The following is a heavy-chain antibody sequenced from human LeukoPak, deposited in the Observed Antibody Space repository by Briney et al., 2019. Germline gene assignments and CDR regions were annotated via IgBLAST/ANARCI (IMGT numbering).Heavy chain of an antibody. CDR2: IYYSGST. Sequence: SETLSLTCTVSGGSITSGGYCWSWIRQHPGKGLEWIGYIYYSGSTYYNPSLKSRVTISVDTSKNQFSLKLSSVTAADTAVYYCARVVDTTMVRGFDPWGQGTLVTVSS. V-gene: IGHV4-31*03. CDR1: GGSITSGGYC. D-gene: IGHD3-10*01. CDR3: ARVVDTTMVRGFDP. J-gene: IGHJ5*02.